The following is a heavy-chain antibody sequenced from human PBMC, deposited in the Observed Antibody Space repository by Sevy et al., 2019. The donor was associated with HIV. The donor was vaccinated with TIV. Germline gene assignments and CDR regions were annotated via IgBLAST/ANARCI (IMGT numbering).Heavy chain of an antibody. D-gene: IGHD4-17*01. CDR2: IIPIFGTA. Sequence: ASVKVSCKASGGTFSSYAISWVRQAPGQGLEWMGRIIPIFGTANYAQKFQGRVTITADESTSTAYMELSSLRSEDTAVYYCARDSAKNYDYGDYGLAWCLVDWGQGTLVTVSS. CDR1: GGTFSSYA. J-gene: IGHJ4*02. V-gene: IGHV1-69*13. CDR3: ARDSAKNYDYGDYGLAWCLVD.